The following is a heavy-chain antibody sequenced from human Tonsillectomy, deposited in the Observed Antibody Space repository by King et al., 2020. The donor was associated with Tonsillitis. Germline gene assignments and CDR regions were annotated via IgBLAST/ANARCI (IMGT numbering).Heavy chain of an antibody. CDR1: RFTFSDYT. Sequence: VQLVESGGGLVKPGWSLRLSCAASRFTFSDYTINWVRQAPGKGLEWVSSINSRGRYIYYADSVKGRFTISRDNAKNLLFLQMNSLTADDTAVYYCARDRLSGDYWGQGTLVTVSS. V-gene: IGHV3-21*01. J-gene: IGHJ4*02. CDR3: ARDRLSGDY. D-gene: IGHD2-21*02. CDR2: INSRGRYI.